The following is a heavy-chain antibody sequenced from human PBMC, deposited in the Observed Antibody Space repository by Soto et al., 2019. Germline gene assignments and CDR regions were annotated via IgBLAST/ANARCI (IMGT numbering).Heavy chain of an antibody. Sequence: SETLSLTCAVYGGSFSGYYWSWIRQPPGKGLEWIGEINHSGSTNYNPSLKSRVTISVDTSKNQFSLKLSSVTAADTAVYYCARAYRRFWFDPWGQGILVTVSS. D-gene: IGHD4-17*01. CDR1: GGSFSGYY. CDR3: ARAYRRFWFDP. J-gene: IGHJ5*02. CDR2: INHSGST. V-gene: IGHV4-34*01.